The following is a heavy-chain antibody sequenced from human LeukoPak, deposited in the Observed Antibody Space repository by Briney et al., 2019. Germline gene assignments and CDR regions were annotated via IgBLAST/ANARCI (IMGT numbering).Heavy chain of an antibody. CDR2: IYYSGST. Sequence: SETLSLTCTVSGGSISSSSYYWGWIRQPPGKGLEWIGSIYYSGSTYYNPSLKSRVTISVDTSKNQFSLKLSSVTAADTAVYYCARGTRGEQQLVRYPLNWFDPWGQGALVTVSS. D-gene: IGHD6-13*01. V-gene: IGHV4-39*07. J-gene: IGHJ5*02. CDR1: GGSISSSSYY. CDR3: ARGTRGEQQLVRYPLNWFDP.